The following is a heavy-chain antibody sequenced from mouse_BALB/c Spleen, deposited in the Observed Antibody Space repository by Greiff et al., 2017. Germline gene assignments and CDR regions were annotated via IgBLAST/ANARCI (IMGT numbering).Heavy chain of an antibody. CDR3: AITTGSY. CDR2: INPGSGGT. CDR1: GYAFTNYL. Sequence: VQLQQSGAELVRPGTSVKVSCKASGYAFTNYLIEWVKQRPGQGLEWIGVINPGSGGTNYNEKFKGKATLTADKSSSTAYMQLSSLTSDDSAVYFCAITTGSYWGQGTSVTVSS. V-gene: IGHV1-54*01. J-gene: IGHJ4*01. D-gene: IGHD1-2*01.